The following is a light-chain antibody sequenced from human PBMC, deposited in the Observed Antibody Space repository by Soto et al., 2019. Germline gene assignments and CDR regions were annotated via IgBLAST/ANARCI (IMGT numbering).Light chain of an antibody. CDR1: TGPVTSDYY. J-gene: IGLJ2*01. CDR2: STT. V-gene: IGLV7-43*01. Sequence: QTVVTQEPSLTVSPGGTVTLSCASSTGPVTSDYYPNWFQQKPGQAPRALIYSTTKKHSWTPARFSGSLLGGKAALTLSGVQPADEADYFCLLDYGAALVFGGGTKVTVL. CDR3: LLDYGAALV.